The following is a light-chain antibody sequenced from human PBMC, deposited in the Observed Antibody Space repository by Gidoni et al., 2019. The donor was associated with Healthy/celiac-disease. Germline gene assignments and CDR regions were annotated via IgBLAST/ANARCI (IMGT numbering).Light chain of an antibody. Sequence: ELVMTHSPATLSVSPGERATLSCRASQSVSSNLAWYQQKPGQAPRLLIYGASTRATGIPARFSGRGSGTEFTLTISSLKSEDLAVYYGQQYNNWPRTFGQGTKVEIK. V-gene: IGKV3-15*01. CDR2: GAS. J-gene: IGKJ1*01. CDR3: QQYNNWPRT. CDR1: QSVSSN.